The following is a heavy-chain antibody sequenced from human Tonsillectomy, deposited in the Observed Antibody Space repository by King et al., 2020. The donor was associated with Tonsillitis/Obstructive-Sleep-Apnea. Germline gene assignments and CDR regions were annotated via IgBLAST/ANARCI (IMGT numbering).Heavy chain of an antibody. CDR2: IYSGGST. CDR3: ARAGDDGYDPRWFDP. V-gene: IGHV3-53*01. J-gene: IGHJ5*02. Sequence: QLVQSGGGLIQPGESLRLSCAASGFTVTFNYMNWVRQAPGKGLEWVSVIYSGGSTYYADSVKGRLTISRDNSKNMVYLQMNTLRADDTAVYYCARAGDDGYDPRWFDPWGQGTLVTVSS. CDR1: GFTVTFNY. D-gene: IGHD5-12*01.